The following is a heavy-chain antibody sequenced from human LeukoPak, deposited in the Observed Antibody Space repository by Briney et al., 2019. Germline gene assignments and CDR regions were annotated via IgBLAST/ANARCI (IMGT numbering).Heavy chain of an antibody. CDR1: GFTFSSYW. CDR3: ARDGSTTADYDYVWGSYRYRDYFDY. J-gene: IGHJ4*02. CDR2: IKQDGSEK. Sequence: GGSLRLSCAASGFTFSSYWMIWLRQAPGKGLEWVVNIKQDGSEKYYVDSVKGRFTISRDNAKNSLYLQMNSLRAEDTAVYYCARDGSTTADYDYVWGSYRYRDYFDYWGQGTLVTVSS. V-gene: IGHV3-7*03. D-gene: IGHD3-16*02.